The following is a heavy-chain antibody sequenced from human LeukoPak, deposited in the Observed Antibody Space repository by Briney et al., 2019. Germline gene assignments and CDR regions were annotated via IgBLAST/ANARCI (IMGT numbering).Heavy chain of an antibody. D-gene: IGHD3-22*01. V-gene: IGHV4-4*07. CDR3: ARGSFDGSGYYLFDY. J-gene: IGHJ4*02. CDR2: IYNSGNT. CDR1: GGSISTNY. Sequence: SETLSLTCTVSGGSISTNYWSWIRQPAGKGLEWIGRIYNSGNTNYSPSLESRVTMSADTSKNQFSLKLSSVTAADTAVYYCARGSFDGSGYYLFDYSGQGTLVTVSS.